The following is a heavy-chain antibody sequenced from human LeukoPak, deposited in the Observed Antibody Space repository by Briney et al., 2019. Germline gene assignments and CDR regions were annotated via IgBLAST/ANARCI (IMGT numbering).Heavy chain of an antibody. CDR2: IDPSDSYT. Sequence: GESLKISCKGSGYSFTNYWISWVRQMPGKGLEWMGRIDPSDSYTNYSPSLQGHVTISADKSITTAYLQWSSLKASDTATYYCARQSRDGSKTRGYYFDSWGQGTLVTVSS. J-gene: IGHJ4*02. CDR1: GYSFTNYW. CDR3: ARQSRDGSKTRGYYFDS. V-gene: IGHV5-10-1*01. D-gene: IGHD3-10*01.